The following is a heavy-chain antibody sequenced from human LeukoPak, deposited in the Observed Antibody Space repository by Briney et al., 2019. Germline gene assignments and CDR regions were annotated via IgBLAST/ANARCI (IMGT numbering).Heavy chain of an antibody. CDR2: ISGSGGST. J-gene: IGHJ6*02. V-gene: IGHV3-23*01. CDR3: ANYGSGSYYYYGMDV. CDR1: GFTFSSYA. D-gene: IGHD3-10*01. Sequence: GGSLRLSCAASGFTFSSYAMSWVRQAPGKGLEWVSAISGSGGSTYYADSVKGRFTISRDNSKNTLYLQMNSRRAEDTAVYYCANYGSGSYYYYGMDVWGQGTTVTVSS.